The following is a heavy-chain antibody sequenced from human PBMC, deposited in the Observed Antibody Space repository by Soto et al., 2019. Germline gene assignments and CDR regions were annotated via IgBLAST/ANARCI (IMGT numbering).Heavy chain of an antibody. V-gene: IGHV4-59*01. J-gene: IGHJ6*03. D-gene: IGHD3-9*01. Sequence: SETLSLTCTLSGDSISTYYWSWVRQPPGKGPEWIGYIYYTGSTNYNSSLKSRVTISVDTSKNQFSLKLSSVTAADTAVYYCARGRYDVLTGYYPWSYHYYMDVWGKGTTVTVSS. CDR2: IYYTGST. CDR3: ARGRYDVLTGYYPWSYHYYMDV. CDR1: GDSISTYY.